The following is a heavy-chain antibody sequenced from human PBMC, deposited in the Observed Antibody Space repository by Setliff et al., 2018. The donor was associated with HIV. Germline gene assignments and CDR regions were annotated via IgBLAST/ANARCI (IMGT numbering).Heavy chain of an antibody. Sequence: PGGSLRLSCAPSGFTFNIYWMTWVRQAPGKGLEWVATIQQDGNEKYYVDSVRGRFIVSRDNRRKVLHLQMNGLRVEDTAVYYCVRSPRGKAFLPDVWGKGTTVTVSS. CDR1: GFTFNIYW. D-gene: IGHD3-10*01. CDR2: IQQDGNEK. V-gene: IGHV3-7*01. J-gene: IGHJ6*04. CDR3: VRSPRGKAFLPDV.